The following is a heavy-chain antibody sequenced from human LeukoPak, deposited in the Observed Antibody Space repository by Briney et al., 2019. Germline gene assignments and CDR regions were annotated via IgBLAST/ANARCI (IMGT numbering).Heavy chain of an antibody. CDR3: ARDDRSYYYYGMAV. Sequence: GGSLRLSCAASGFTFSSYEMNWVRQAPGKGLEWVSYISSSGSTIYYADSVKGRFTISRDNAKNSLYLQMNSLRAEDTAVYYCARDDRSYYYYGMAVWGQGTTVTVSS. CDR1: GFTFSSYE. V-gene: IGHV3-48*03. J-gene: IGHJ6*02. D-gene: IGHD3-22*01. CDR2: ISSSGSTI.